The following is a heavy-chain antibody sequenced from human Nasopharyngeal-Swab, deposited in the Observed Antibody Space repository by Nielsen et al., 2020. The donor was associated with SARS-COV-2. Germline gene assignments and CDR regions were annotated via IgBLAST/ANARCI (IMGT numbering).Heavy chain of an antibody. D-gene: IGHD2-2*01. V-gene: IGHV3-43*01. CDR3: AKAHCSSTSCYHRGGPMDV. CDR2: ISGDGGST. Sequence: PGKGLEWVSLISGDGGSTYYADSVKGRFTISRDNSKNSLYLQMNSLRTEDTALYYYAKAHCSSTSCYHRGGPMDVWGKGTTVTVSS. J-gene: IGHJ6*03.